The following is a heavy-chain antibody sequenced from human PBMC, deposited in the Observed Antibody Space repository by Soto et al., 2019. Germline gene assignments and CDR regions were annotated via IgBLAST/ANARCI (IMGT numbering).Heavy chain of an antibody. CDR2: INTFNGNT. J-gene: IGHJ4*02. CDR1: GYIFTSYA. D-gene: IGHD3-10*01. CDR3: ARVTFGSSYHFDS. V-gene: IGHV1-18*01. Sequence: QVQLVQSGAAVKKPGASVTVSCKASGYIFTSYAITWVRQAPGQGLEWMGWINTFNGNTNYAQNLQGTVTMTTDTSTNTAYMEVRSLRSDDTAVYFCARVTFGSSYHFDSWGQGTLVTVSS.